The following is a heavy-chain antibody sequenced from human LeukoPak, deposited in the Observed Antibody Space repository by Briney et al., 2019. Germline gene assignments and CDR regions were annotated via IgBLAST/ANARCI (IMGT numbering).Heavy chain of an antibody. CDR1: GFTFSSYW. CDR2: IVGSGDST. J-gene: IGHJ4*02. CDR3: AKGRGSASSGSNY. D-gene: IGHD1-26*01. V-gene: IGHV3-23*01. Sequence: GGSLRLSCAASGFTFSSYWMSWVRQAPGKGLEWVSVIVGSGDSTYYADSVKGRFTISRDNSKNTLYLQMNSLSAEDTAVYYCAKGRGSASSGSNYWGQGTQVTVSS.